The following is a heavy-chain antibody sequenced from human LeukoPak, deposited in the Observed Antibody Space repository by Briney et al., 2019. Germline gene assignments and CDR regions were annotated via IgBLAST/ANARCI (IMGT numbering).Heavy chain of an antibody. J-gene: IGHJ4*02. V-gene: IGHV4-59*08. CDR3: ARAVSGRFDY. CDR2: VYYGGST. CDR1: GGSMSPYH. Sequence: SETLSLTCTVSGGSMSPYHWGWIRQPPGKGLEWTGYVYYGGSTNYNPSLNSRVTISVGTSKNQFSLRLSSVTAADTAIYYCARAVSGRFDYWGQGTLVTVSS. D-gene: IGHD6-19*01.